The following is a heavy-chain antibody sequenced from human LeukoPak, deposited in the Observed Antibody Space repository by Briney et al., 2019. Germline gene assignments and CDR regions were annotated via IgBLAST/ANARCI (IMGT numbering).Heavy chain of an antibody. Sequence: GESLKISCKGSGYSVTNYWIGWVRQMPGKGLEWMGIIYPDDSDTRYSPSFQGQVTISADKSISTAYLQWSSLKASDTAMYYCARHQRSGNYATPFDYWGQGTLVTVSS. CDR2: IYPDDSDT. D-gene: IGHD3-10*01. J-gene: IGHJ4*02. CDR3: ARHQRSGNYATPFDY. CDR1: GYSVTNYW. V-gene: IGHV5-51*01.